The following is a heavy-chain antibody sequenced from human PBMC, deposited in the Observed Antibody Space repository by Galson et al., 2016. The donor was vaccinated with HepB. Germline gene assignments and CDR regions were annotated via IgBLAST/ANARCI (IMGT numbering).Heavy chain of an antibody. CDR3: VVMGSNSWSGWFDP. D-gene: IGHD6-13*01. V-gene: IGHV1-2*02. J-gene: IGHJ5*02. CDR2: INPNSGAT. CDR1: GDTFTGYY. Sequence: SVKVSCKASGDTFTGYYLHWVRQAPGQGLEWMGWINPNSGATNYAQKFQGRVTMTRDTSISTVYMELSRLRSDDTAVYYCVVMGSNSWSGWFDPWGQATLVTVSS.